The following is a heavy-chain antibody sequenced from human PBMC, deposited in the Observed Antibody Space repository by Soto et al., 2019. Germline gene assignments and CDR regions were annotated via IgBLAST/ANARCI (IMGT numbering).Heavy chain of an antibody. CDR3: ARDRCTNGVCYAPSDD. CDR2: ISSNGRST. D-gene: IGHD2-8*01. V-gene: IGHV3-64*01. CDR1: GFIFSTYA. J-gene: IGHJ1*01. Sequence: EVKLVESEGGLVQPGGSLRLSCATSGFIFSTYAMHWVRQAPGKGLEYVSAISSNGRSTYYANSVKGRFTISRDNSKNTLYLQMDSLRAEDMAVYYCARDRCTNGVCYAPSDDWGQGTLVTVSS.